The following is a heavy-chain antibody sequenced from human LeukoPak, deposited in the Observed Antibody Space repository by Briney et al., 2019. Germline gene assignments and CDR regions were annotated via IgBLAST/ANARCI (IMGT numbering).Heavy chain of an antibody. V-gene: IGHV1-2*02. CDR3: ARDRCSSTSCIYYYYGMDV. D-gene: IGHD2-2*01. J-gene: IGHJ6*02. CDR1: GYTFTGYY. Sequence: ASVKVSCKASGYTFTGYYMHWVRQAPGQGLEWMGWINPNSGGTNYAQKLQGRVTMTTDTSTSTAYMELRSLRSDDTAVYYCARDRCSSTSCIYYYYGMDVWGQGTTVTVSS. CDR2: INPNSGGT.